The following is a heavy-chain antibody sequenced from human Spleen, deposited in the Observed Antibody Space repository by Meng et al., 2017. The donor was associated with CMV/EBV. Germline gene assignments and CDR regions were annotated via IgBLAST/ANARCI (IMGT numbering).Heavy chain of an antibody. CDR2: ISPYSVNI. V-gene: IGHV3-21*01. CDR1: AVHCSSKH. J-gene: IGHJ2*01. Sequence: ASAVHCSSKHMSWVRQAPGKGLEWVSYISPYSVNIHYADSVKGRFTISRDNAKNSLYLQINSLRAEDTAVYYCARDRGFEGWYFDLWGRGTLVTVSS. CDR3: ARDRGFEGWYFDL. D-gene: IGHD3-10*01.